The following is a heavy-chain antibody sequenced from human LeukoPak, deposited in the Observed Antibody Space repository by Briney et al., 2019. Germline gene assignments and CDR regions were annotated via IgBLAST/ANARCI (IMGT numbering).Heavy chain of an antibody. J-gene: IGHJ3*02. CDR1: GYTFTSYG. Sequence: GASVKVSCKASGYTFTSYGINWVRQAPGQGLEWMRWISAYNGNTNYAQKLQGRVTMTTDTSTSTAYMELRSLRSEDTAVYYCANLGYCSGGSCFYAFDIWGQGTMVTVSS. CDR2: ISAYNGNT. D-gene: IGHD2-15*01. V-gene: IGHV1-18*01. CDR3: ANLGYCSGGSCFYAFDI.